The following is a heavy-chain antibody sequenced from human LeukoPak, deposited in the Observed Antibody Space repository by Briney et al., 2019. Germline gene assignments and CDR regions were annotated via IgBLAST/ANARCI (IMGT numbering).Heavy chain of an antibody. CDR2: IYHSGST. D-gene: IGHD6-19*01. CDR3: ARLTSSGDAFDI. V-gene: IGHV4-4*02. CDR1: GGSISSSNW. J-gene: IGHJ3*02. Sequence: SETLSLTCAVSGGSISSSNWWSWVRQPPGKGLEWIGEIYHSGSTYYNPSLRSRVTISVDTSKNQFSLKLSSATAADTAVYYCARLTSSGDAFDIWGQGTMVTVSS.